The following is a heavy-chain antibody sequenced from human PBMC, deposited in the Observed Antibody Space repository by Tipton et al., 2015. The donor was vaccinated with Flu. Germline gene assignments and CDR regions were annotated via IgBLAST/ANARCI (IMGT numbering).Heavy chain of an antibody. Sequence: SLRLSCAASGFMFSGYGMHWVRQAPGKGLEWVAFIRHDESDKYYADSVKGRFTISRDNSKNALYLAINSLRTEDTAVYYCAKDGRDTSGWYPFDYWGQGTLVTVSS. J-gene: IGHJ4*02. D-gene: IGHD6-19*01. CDR1: GFMFSGYG. V-gene: IGHV3-30*02. CDR2: IRHDESDK. CDR3: AKDGRDTSGWYPFDY.